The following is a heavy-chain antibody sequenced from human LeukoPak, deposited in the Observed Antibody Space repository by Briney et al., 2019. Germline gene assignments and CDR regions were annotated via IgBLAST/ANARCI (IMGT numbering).Heavy chain of an antibody. CDR1: GFTFSSYA. CDR3: ARISRDDAFDI. Sequence: GGSLRLSCAASGFTFSSYAMSWVRKAPGKGLEWVANIKQDGSEKYYVDSVKGRFTISRDNAKNSLYLQMNSLRAEDTAVYYCARISRDDAFDIWGQGTMVTVSS. J-gene: IGHJ3*02. CDR2: IKQDGSEK. V-gene: IGHV3-7*01. D-gene: IGHD3-3*02.